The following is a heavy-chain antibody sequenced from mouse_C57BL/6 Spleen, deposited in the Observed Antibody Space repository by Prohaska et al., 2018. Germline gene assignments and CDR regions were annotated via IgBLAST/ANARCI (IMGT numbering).Heavy chain of an antibody. J-gene: IGHJ4*01. CDR1: GYTFTSYW. CDR2: IDPSDMYT. Sequence: QVQLQQPGAELVMHGASVKLSCKASGYTFTSYWMHWVKQRPGQGLEWIGEIDPSDMYTNYNQKFKVEASLTVDKSSSTSYMQLISLTSEDSAVYYCARLPRSGPPTYYWGQGTAVTV. V-gene: IGHV1-69*01. CDR3: ARLPRSGPPTYY. D-gene: IGHD3-2*02.